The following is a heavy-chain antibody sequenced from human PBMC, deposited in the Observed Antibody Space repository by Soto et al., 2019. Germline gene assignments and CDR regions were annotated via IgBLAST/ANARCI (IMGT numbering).Heavy chain of an antibody. J-gene: IGHJ4*02. Sequence: KVSCKASGFTFTSSAVQWVRQARGQRLEWIGWIVVGSGNTNYAQKFQERVTITRDMSTSTAYMELSSLRSEDTAVYYCAAAEGYYDSSGYQPFDYWGQGTLVTVSS. CDR3: AAAEGYYDSSGYQPFDY. CDR1: GFTFTSSA. D-gene: IGHD3-22*01. CDR2: IVVGSGNT. V-gene: IGHV1-58*01.